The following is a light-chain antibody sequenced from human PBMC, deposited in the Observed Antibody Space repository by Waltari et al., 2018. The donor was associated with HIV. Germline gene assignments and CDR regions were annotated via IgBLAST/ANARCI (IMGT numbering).Light chain of an antibody. V-gene: IGLV2-14*03. CDR3: SSYTSSSIVI. CDR2: DVN. Sequence: HSALTQPASVSGSPGQSLTLPCTGTSSDVGGYNYVSWYLLHPGEIPKLMIFDVNNRPPGVLKRFSGSKSGNAASLTISGRQVGDEVDYYCSSYTSSSIVIFGGGTKVTVL. CDR1: SSDVGGYNY. J-gene: IGLJ2*01.